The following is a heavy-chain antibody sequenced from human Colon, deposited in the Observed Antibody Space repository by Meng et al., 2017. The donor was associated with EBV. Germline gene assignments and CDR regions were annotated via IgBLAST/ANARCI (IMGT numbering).Heavy chain of an antibody. CDR1: VGSFGSYY. CDR3: ARHFINWFDP. V-gene: IGHV4-59*08. J-gene: IGHJ5*02. CDR2: IYYSGST. Sequence: QGSGQGLVRACGSLLPHCIVSVGSFGSYYCTCIRQPPGKGLEWIGYIYYSGSTNYNPSLKSRVTISVDTSKNQFSLKLSSVTAADTAVYYCARHFINWFDPWGQGTLVTVSS.